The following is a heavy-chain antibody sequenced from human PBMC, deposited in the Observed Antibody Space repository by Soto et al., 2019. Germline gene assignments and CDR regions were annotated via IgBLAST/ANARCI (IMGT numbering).Heavy chain of an antibody. V-gene: IGHV3-53*01. CDR2: IYGGGST. CDR3: ARDSIAGGYYYYYGLDV. J-gene: IGHJ6*02. CDR1: GFTISSNY. Sequence: PGGSLRLSCAASGFTISSNYMSWVRQAPGKGLEWISIIYGGGSTYYAESVKGRFTISRDNSKNTLYLQMYSLRAEDTAVYYCARDSIAGGYYYYYGLDVWGQGTTVTVS. D-gene: IGHD6-13*01.